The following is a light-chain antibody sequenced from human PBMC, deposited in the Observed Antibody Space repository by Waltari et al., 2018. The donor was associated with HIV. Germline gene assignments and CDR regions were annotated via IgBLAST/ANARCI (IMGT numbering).Light chain of an antibody. CDR2: SNK. Sequence: QSVLTQPPSASGTPGQRVIISCPGNRSNIGSNTVNWYQQFSGAAPTLLIYSNKRRPSAVPDRFSGSKSGSAASLAISGLKSEDEADYHCATWDDALSGPVFGAGTKLTV. CDR1: RSNIGSNT. V-gene: IGLV1-44*01. J-gene: IGLJ3*02. CDR3: ATWDDALSGPV.